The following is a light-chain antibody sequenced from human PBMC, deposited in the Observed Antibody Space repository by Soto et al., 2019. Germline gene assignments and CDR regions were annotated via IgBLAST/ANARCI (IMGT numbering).Light chain of an antibody. CDR3: HQYGLSPRHP. CDR2: GAS. J-gene: IGKJ2*01. V-gene: IGKV3-20*01. Sequence: EIVLTQSPGTLSLSPGERATLSCRASQSVNSNYLAWHQQKPGQAPRLLIYGASSRATGVPNRFSGSGSGTDFTLTISSLEPEDFAVYYCHQYGLSPRHPFGQGTKLEIK. CDR1: QSVNSNY.